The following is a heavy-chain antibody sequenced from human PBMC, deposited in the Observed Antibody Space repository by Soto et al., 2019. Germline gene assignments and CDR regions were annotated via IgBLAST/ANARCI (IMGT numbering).Heavy chain of an antibody. V-gene: IGHV1-18*04. CDR3: ATRAGIAVAGTEGGFDY. CDR1: GYTFTSYG. Sequence: QVQLVQSGAEVKKSGASVNVSCKASGYTFTSYGISWVRQAPGQGLEWMGWISAYNGNTNYAQKLQGRVTMTTDTSTSTAYMELRSLRSDDTAVYYCATRAGIAVAGTEGGFDYWGQGTLVTVSS. J-gene: IGHJ4*02. D-gene: IGHD6-19*01. CDR2: ISAYNGNT.